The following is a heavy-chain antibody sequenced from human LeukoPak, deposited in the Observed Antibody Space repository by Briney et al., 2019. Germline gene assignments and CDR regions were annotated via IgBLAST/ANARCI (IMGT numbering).Heavy chain of an antibody. J-gene: IGHJ4*02. CDR2: TSGDGSTT. CDR3: AREDGDVRLFDY. D-gene: IGHD5-24*01. V-gene: IGHV3-74*01. CDR1: AFTFSSDW. Sequence: GSLSLSCAASAFTFSSDWMQWDRHAQGKGRVWVSRTSGDGSTTNYTDSVKGRFTIATDTATNHLYRRRNRLLAADTAVYECAREDGDVRLFDYWGQGTLVTVSS.